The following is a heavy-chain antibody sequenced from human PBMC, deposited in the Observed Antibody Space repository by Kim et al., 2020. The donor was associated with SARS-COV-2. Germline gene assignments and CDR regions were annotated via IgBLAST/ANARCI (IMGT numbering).Heavy chain of an antibody. J-gene: IGHJ6*02. V-gene: IGHV3-11*01. CDR2: ISSSGSTI. CDR3: ARVRGASGHFYYYYYRMDV. D-gene: IGHD3-16*01. Sequence: GGSLRLSCAASGFTFSDYYMSWIRQAPGKGLEWVSYISSSGSTIYYADSVKGRFTISRDNAKNSLYLQMNSLRAEDTAVYYCARVRGASGHFYYYYYRMDVWGQGTTVTVSS. CDR1: GFTFSDYY.